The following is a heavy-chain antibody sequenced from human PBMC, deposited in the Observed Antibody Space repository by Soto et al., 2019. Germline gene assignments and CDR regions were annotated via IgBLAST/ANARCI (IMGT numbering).Heavy chain of an antibody. CDR2: IYYSGRT. CDR3: ASVIGGDSEDYFDF. CDR1: GVSISSGGYY. V-gene: IGHV4-31*03. J-gene: IGHJ4*02. Sequence: SETLSLTCTVSGVSISSGGYYWSWIRQHPGKGLEWIGNIYYSGRTYYNPSLKSRVILSVDTSKNHFSLTLRSVTAADSAMYYCASVIGGDSEDYFDFWGQGALLTVSS. D-gene: IGHD2-21*02.